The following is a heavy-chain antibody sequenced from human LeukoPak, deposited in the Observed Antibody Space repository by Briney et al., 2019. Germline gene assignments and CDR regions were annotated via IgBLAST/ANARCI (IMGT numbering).Heavy chain of an antibody. V-gene: IGHV1-2*06. D-gene: IGHD3-3*01. CDR2: INPNGGGT. CDR1: GYTFTGYY. Sequence: ASVKVSCKASGYTFTGYYMHWVRQAPGQGLEWMGRINPNGGGTNYAQKFQGRVTMTRDTSISTAYMELSRLRSDDTAVYYCARVQLRFLEWLSPIDYWGQGTLVTVSS. J-gene: IGHJ4*02. CDR3: ARVQLRFLEWLSPIDY.